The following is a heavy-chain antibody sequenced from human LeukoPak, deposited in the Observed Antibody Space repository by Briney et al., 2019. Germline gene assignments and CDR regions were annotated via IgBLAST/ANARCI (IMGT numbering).Heavy chain of an antibody. CDR1: GFPFSSNY. CDR2: IYSGGST. D-gene: IGHD6-19*01. J-gene: IGHJ4*02. CDR3: AREGIAVAGTSMDY. V-gene: IGHV3-53*01. Sequence: PGGSLRLSCAASGFPFSSNYMSWVHPAPGKGLEWVSVIYSGGSTYYADSVKGRFTISRDNSKNTLYLQMNSLRAEDTAVYYWAREGIAVAGTSMDYWGQGTLVTVSS.